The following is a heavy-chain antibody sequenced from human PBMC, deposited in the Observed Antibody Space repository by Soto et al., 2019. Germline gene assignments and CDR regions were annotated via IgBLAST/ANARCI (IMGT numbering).Heavy chain of an antibody. J-gene: IGHJ4*02. Sequence: QLQLQESGSGLVKPSQTLSLTCAVSGGSISSGGYSWSWIRQPPGKGLEWIGYIYHSGSTYYNPSPKSRVPISVDRSKNQFSLKLSSVTAADTAVYYCAREGGTYSNSPYFDYWGQGTLVTVSS. D-gene: IGHD4-4*01. CDR3: AREGGTYSNSPYFDY. CDR2: IYHSGST. CDR1: GGSISSGGYS. V-gene: IGHV4-30-2*01.